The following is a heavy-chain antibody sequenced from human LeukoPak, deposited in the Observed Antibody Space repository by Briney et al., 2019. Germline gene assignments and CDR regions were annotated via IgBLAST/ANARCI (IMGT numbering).Heavy chain of an antibody. CDR2: ISAYNGNT. V-gene: IGHV1-18*01. CDR3: ARDGGLVIIGYYYGMDV. CDR1: GYTFTSYG. Sequence: GASVKVSCKASGYTFTSYGISWVRQAPGRGLEWMGWISAYNGNTNYAQKLQGRVTMTTDTSTSTAYMELRSLRSDDTAVYYCARDGGLVIIGYYYGMDVWGQGTTVTVSS. D-gene: IGHD3/OR15-3a*01. J-gene: IGHJ6*02.